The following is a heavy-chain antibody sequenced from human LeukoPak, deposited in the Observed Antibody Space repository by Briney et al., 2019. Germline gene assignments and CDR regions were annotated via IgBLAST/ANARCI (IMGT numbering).Heavy chain of an antibody. CDR3: ARDSSGWGFDY. CDR2: IRSDGSST. Sequence: PGGSLRLSCAASGFTFRSYWMHWVRQAPGKGLEWVSGIRSDGSSTIYADSVKGRFTISRDNARNTLYLQMNGLRAGDTSVYYCARDSSGWGFDYWGQGSLVTVSS. D-gene: IGHD6-25*01. J-gene: IGHJ4*02. CDR1: GFTFRSYW. V-gene: IGHV3-74*01.